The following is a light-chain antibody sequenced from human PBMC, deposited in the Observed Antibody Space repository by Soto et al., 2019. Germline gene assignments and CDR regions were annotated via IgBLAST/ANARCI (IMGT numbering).Light chain of an antibody. CDR1: RGVLSSSNTKHS. Sequence: DIVMTQSPDSLAVSLGESATINCKPCRGVLSSSNTKHSLAWYQHKPGQPPKLLIYWASTRESGVPDRFSGSGSGTDFTLSISSLQAEDVAVYYCPQYLATPFTFGPGTKVDI. J-gene: IGKJ3*01. CDR3: PQYLATPFT. V-gene: IGKV4-1*01. CDR2: WAS.